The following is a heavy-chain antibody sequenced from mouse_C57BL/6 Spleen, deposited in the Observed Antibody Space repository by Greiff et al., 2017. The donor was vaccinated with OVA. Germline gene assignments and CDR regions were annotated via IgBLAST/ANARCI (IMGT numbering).Heavy chain of an antibody. Sequence: EVQLVESEGGLVQPGSSMKLSCTASGFTFSDYYMAWVRQVPEKGLEWVANINYDGSSTYYLDSLKSRFIISRDNAKNILYLQMSSLKSEDTATYYCAREGGPYYSNYVGYFDVWGTGTTVTVSS. CDR3: AREGGPYYSNYVGYFDV. D-gene: IGHD2-5*01. CDR2: INYDGSST. V-gene: IGHV5-16*01. CDR1: GFTFSDYY. J-gene: IGHJ1*03.